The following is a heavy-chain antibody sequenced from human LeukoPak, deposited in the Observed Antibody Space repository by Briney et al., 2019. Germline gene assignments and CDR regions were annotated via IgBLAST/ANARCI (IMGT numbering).Heavy chain of an antibody. D-gene: IGHD2-2*01. J-gene: IGHJ4*02. V-gene: IGHV3-64*01. CDR1: GFTFSSYA. Sequence: GGSLRLSCAASGFTFSSYAMYWVRRTPGKGLEYVSVISGNGVSTHYATSVKGRFTISRDNSKNTLSLQMGSLRAEDMAVYYCARDASDIVVVPAAVGPFDLWGQGTLVTVSS. CDR2: ISGNGVST. CDR3: ARDASDIVVVPAAVGPFDL.